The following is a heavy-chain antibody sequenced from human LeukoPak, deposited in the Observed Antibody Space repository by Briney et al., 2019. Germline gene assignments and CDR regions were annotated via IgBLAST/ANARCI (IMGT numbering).Heavy chain of an antibody. D-gene: IGHD2-8*02. J-gene: IGHJ4*02. Sequence: GWSLRLSCAPSGFTFSRHWMTWVRQAPGKGPEWVANIKQDGSERYYVHSVSGRFTISRDNAKNALYLQMNSLRAEDTAVYYCARDGGHSTDLDYWGQGILVTVSS. CDR2: IKQDGSER. V-gene: IGHV3-7*01. CDR1: GFTFSRHW. CDR3: ARDGGHSTDLDY.